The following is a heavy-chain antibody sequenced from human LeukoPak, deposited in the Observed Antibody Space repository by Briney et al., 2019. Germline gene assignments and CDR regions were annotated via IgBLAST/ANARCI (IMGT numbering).Heavy chain of an antibody. CDR3: TTDIVVVPAAGGFDY. CDR1: GFTFSNAW. V-gene: IGHV3-15*01. CDR2: IKSKTDGGTT. Sequence: GGSLRLSCAASGFTFSNAWMSWVRQAPGKGLEWVGRIKSKTDGGTTDYAAPVKGRFTISRDDSKNTLYLQMNSLKTEDTAVYYCTTDIVVVPAAGGFDYWGQGTLVTVSS. D-gene: IGHD2-2*01. J-gene: IGHJ4*02.